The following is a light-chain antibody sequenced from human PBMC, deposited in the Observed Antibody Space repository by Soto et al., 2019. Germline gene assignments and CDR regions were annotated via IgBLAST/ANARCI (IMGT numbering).Light chain of an antibody. J-gene: IGKJ1*01. V-gene: IGKV3-15*01. CDR3: QQYNNWPTET. CDR2: GAS. CDR1: QSVSSS. Sequence: EIVLTQYPGTLSLSPGERATLSCGASQSVSSSLLAWYQQKPCQAPRLLIYGASTRATGIPASFSGSGSGTEFTLTISSLKSEDFAVYYCQQYNNWPTETFGHGTKVDIK.